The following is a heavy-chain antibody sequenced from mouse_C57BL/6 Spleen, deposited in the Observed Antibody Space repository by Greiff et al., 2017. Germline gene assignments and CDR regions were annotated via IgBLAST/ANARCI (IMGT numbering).Heavy chain of an antibody. CDR1: GFSLTSSG. V-gene: IGHV2-5*01. D-gene: IGHD2-4*01. Sequence: VKVVESGPGLVQPSQSLSITCTVSGFSLTSSGVHWVRQSPGKGLEWLGVIWRGGSTDYNAAFMSRLSITKDNSKSQVFFKMNSLQADDTAIYYCALYDYDDGYAMDYWGQGTSVTVSS. CDR3: ALYDYDDGYAMDY. CDR2: IWRGGST. J-gene: IGHJ4*01.